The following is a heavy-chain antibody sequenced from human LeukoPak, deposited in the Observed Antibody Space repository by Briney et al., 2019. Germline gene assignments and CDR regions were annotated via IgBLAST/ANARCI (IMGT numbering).Heavy chain of an antibody. CDR1: GGSISTYY. CDR2: IYYSGST. CDR3: ARCDSVTALDY. D-gene: IGHD4-17*01. J-gene: IGHJ4*02. V-gene: IGHV4-59*01. Sequence: PSETLSLTCTVSGGSISTYYWSWIRQPPGKGLEWIGYIYYSGSTIYNPSLKSRVTLSLDTSGNQFSLKLTSVTAADTAVYYCARCDSVTALDYWGQGTLVTVSS.